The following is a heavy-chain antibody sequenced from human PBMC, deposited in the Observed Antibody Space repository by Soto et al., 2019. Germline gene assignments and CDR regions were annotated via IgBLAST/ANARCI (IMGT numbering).Heavy chain of an antibody. CDR3: AREYYYDSSGPHYYFDY. CDR1: GGSISSGGYY. D-gene: IGHD3-22*01. J-gene: IGHJ4*02. V-gene: IGHV4-31*03. CDR2: IYYSGST. Sequence: TLSLTCTVSGGSISSGGYYWSWIRQHPGKGLEWIGYIYYSGSTYYNPSLKSRVTISVDTSKNQFSLKLSSVTAADTAVYYCAREYYYDSSGPHYYFDYWGQGTLVTVSS.